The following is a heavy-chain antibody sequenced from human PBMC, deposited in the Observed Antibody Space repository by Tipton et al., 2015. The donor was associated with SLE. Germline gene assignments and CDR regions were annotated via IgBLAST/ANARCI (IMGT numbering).Heavy chain of an antibody. CDR2: ISHSGGAT. Sequence: GSLRLSCAASGYIFREYAMSWVRQAPGKGLEWVAAISHSGGATWYAASVQGRFSISRDNSNNTLYLQMNSLRADDTARYSCVIDDLHLRSDGSGGTRDFDYWGQGTLVTVSS. J-gene: IGHJ4*02. D-gene: IGHD2-15*01. V-gene: IGHV3-23*01. CDR1: GYIFREYA. CDR3: VIDDLHLRSDGSGGTRDFDY.